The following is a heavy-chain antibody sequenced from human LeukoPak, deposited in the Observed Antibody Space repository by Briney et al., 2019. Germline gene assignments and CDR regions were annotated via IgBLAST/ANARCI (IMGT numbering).Heavy chain of an antibody. CDR3: ARSPLLMTTFDY. Sequence: GASVKVSCKASGGTFSSYAISWVRQAPGQGLEWMGRIIPILGIANYAQKFQGRVTITADKSTSTAYMELSSLRSEDTAVYYCARSPLLMTTFDYWGQGTLVTVSS. D-gene: IGHD4-11*01. CDR2: IIPILGIA. CDR1: GGTFSSYA. V-gene: IGHV1-69*04. J-gene: IGHJ4*02.